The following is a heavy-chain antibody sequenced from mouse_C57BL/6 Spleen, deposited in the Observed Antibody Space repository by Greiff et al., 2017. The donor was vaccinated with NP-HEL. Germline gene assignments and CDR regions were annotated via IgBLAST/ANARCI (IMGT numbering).Heavy chain of an antibody. J-gene: IGHJ1*03. CDR3: RRGGVVAPRCDV. CDR2: IHPTSGST. D-gene: IGHD1-1*01. Sequence: QVQLQQPGAELVKPGASVKLSCKASGYTFTSYWMHWVKQRPGQGLEWIGMIHPTSGSTNYNEKFKSKATLTVDKSSSTAYMPLSSLTSEDSAVYWCRRGGVVAPRCDVWGTGTTVTVSS. V-gene: IGHV1-64*01. CDR1: GYTFTSYW.